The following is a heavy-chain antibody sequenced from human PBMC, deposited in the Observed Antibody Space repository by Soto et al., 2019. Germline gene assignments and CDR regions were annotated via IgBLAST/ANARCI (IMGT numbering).Heavy chain of an antibody. D-gene: IGHD6-6*01. Sequence: SETLSLTCTVSGGSISRSTYDWGWIRQPPGKGLEWIGTIYYSGSTYYNPSLKSRVTISIDTSKNQFSLTLSSVTAADTAVYYCARPEYSSSSAEYYFDYWGRGTLVTVSS. CDR3: ARPEYSSSSAEYYFDY. CDR2: IYYSGST. J-gene: IGHJ4*02. CDR1: GGSISRSTYD. V-gene: IGHV4-39*01.